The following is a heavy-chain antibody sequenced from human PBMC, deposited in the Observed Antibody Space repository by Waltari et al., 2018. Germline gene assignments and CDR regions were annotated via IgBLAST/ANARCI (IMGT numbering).Heavy chain of an antibody. V-gene: IGHV1-18*01. Sequence: VQLVQSGAEVKKPGASVKVSCKASGYTFTSYGISWVRQAPGQGLEWMGWISAYNGNTNYAQKLQGRVTMTTDTSTSTAYMELRSLRSDDTAVYYCARDTPTDIAAAGDYDFDYWGQGTLVTVSS. J-gene: IGHJ4*02. D-gene: IGHD6-13*01. CDR2: ISAYNGNT. CDR3: ARDTPTDIAAAGDYDFDY. CDR1: GYTFTSYG.